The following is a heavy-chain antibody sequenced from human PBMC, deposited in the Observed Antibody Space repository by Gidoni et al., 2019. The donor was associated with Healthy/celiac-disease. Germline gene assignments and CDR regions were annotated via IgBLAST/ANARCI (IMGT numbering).Heavy chain of an antibody. V-gene: IGHV4-34*01. D-gene: IGHD6-19*01. J-gene: IGHJ3*02. Sequence: QVQLQQWGAGLLKPSETLSLTCAVYGGSFSGYYWSCIRQPPGKGLEWIGEINHSGSTNYNPSLKSRVTISVDTSKNQFSLKLSSVTAADTAVYYCARVYSSGWYFAFDIWGQGTMVTVSS. CDR1: GGSFSGYY. CDR2: INHSGST. CDR3: ARVYSSGWYFAFDI.